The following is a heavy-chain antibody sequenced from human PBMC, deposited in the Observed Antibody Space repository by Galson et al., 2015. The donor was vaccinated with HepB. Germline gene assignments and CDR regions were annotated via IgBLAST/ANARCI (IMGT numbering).Heavy chain of an antibody. Sequence: SLRLSCAASGFTFSSYWMHWVRQAPGKGLVWVSRINSDGSSTSYADSVKGRFTISRDNAKNTLYLQMNSLRAEDTAVYYCARESSSWYGDAFDIWGQGTMVTVSS. V-gene: IGHV3-74*01. CDR3: ARESSSWYGDAFDI. D-gene: IGHD6-13*01. J-gene: IGHJ3*02. CDR2: INSDGSST. CDR1: GFTFSSYW.